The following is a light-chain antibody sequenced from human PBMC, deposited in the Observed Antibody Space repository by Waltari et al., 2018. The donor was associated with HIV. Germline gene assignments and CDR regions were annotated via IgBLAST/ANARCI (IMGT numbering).Light chain of an antibody. Sequence: QSVLTQPPSASGTPGQRVTISCSGSSSNIGSRPVNWYQQLAGSAPTLLIYRSDLRPSGVPDRFSGSKSATPASLAISGLQSEDEATYYCASWDDSLNGVIFGGGTELTVL. V-gene: IGLV1-44*01. CDR3: ASWDDSLNGVI. CDR2: RSD. J-gene: IGLJ2*01. CDR1: SSNIGSRP.